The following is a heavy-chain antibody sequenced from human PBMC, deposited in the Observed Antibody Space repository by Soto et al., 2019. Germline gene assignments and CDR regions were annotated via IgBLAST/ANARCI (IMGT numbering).Heavy chain of an antibody. D-gene: IGHD6-19*01. CDR2: ISAYNGNT. CDR3: ARDLAVGLVDY. Sequence: QVQLVQSGAEVKKPWASVKVSCKASGYTFTSYGISWVRQAPGQGLEWMGWISAYNGNTNYAQKLQGRGTMTTDTSTSTAYIELRSLRSYDTAVYYCARDLAVGLVDYWGQGTLVTVSS. V-gene: IGHV1-18*01. J-gene: IGHJ4*02. CDR1: GYTFTSYG.